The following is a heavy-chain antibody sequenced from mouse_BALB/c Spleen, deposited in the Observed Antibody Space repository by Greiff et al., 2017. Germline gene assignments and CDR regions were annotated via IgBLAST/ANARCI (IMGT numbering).Heavy chain of an antibody. CDR2: ISSGGST. D-gene: IGHD1-1*01. J-gene: IGHJ3*01. Sequence: EVQRVESGGGLVKPGGSLKLSCAASGFTFSSYAMSWVRQTPEKRLEWVASISSGGSTYYPDSVKGRFTISRDNARNILYLQMSSLRSEDTAMYYCARELQFITYSYWGQGTLVTVSA. CDR1: GFTFSSYA. V-gene: IGHV5-6-5*01. CDR3: ARELQFITYSY.